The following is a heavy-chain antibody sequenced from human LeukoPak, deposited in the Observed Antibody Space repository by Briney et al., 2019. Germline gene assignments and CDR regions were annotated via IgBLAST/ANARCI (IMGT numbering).Heavy chain of an antibody. V-gene: IGHV5-51*01. J-gene: IGHJ4*02. D-gene: IGHD6-25*01. CDR1: GYRFTSYW. Sequence: LGESLKISCKGSGYRFTSYWIGWVRQIPGKGPEWMAIIYPADSDIRYSPSFQGQVTISADKSISAAYLQWSSLKASDTAMYYCARSLTAAAGDYWGQGTLVTVSS. CDR3: ARSLTAAAGDY. CDR2: IYPADSDI.